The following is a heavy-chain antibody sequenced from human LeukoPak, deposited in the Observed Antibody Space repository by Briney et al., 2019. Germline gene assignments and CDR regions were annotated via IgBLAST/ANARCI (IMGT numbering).Heavy chain of an antibody. CDR1: GGSISSGDYY. Sequence: SQTLSLTCTVSGGSISSGDYYWSWIRQPPGKGLEWIGYIYYSGSTYYNPSLKSRVTISVDTSKNQFSLKLSSVTAADTAVYYCARAPSDSSGWYPYYYYMDVWGKGTTVTVSS. CDR3: ARAPSDSSGWYPYYYYMDV. V-gene: IGHV4-30-4*08. D-gene: IGHD6-19*01. J-gene: IGHJ6*03. CDR2: IYYSGST.